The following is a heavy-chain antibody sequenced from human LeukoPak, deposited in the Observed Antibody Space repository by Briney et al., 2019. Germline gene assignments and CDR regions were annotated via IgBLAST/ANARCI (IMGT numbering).Heavy chain of an antibody. J-gene: IGHJ3*02. CDR2: IYSREST. CDR1: GGSISSDY. CDR3: ARRDRRSAFDI. Sequence: SETLSLTCTVSGGSISSDYWCWSRQRAGKGLEWIGRIYSRESTNYNPSLKSRVTMSVDTSKNQFSLKLSSVTAADTAVYYCARRDRRSAFDIWGQGTMVTVSS. V-gene: IGHV4-4*07.